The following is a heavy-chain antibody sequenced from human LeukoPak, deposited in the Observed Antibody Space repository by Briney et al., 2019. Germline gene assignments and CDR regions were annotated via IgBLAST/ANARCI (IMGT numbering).Heavy chain of an antibody. CDR3: ANSYEWELNHLGYYYFMDV. V-gene: IGHV2-5*01. CDR2: IYWNDDK. D-gene: IGHD1-26*01. CDR1: GFSLSTSGVG. J-gene: IGHJ6*03. Sequence: SGPTLVKPTQTLTLTCTFSGFSLSTSGVGVGWIRQPPGKALEWLALIYWNDDKRYSPSLKSRLTITKDTSKNQVVLTMTNMEPVDKATYYCANSYEWELNHLGYYYFMDVWGKGTTVTVSS.